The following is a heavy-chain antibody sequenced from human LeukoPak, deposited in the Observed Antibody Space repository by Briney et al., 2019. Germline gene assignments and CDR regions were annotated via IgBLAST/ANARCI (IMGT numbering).Heavy chain of an antibody. Sequence: PSETLSLTCTVSGGSISSYYWSWIRQPAGKGLEWIGRIYTSGSTNYNPSLKSRVTMSVDTSKNQFSLKLSSVTAADTAVYYCARDVRNWNYGDYFDYWGQGTLVTVSS. D-gene: IGHD1-7*01. CDR1: GGSISSYY. CDR2: IYTSGST. J-gene: IGHJ4*02. CDR3: ARDVRNWNYGDYFDY. V-gene: IGHV4-4*07.